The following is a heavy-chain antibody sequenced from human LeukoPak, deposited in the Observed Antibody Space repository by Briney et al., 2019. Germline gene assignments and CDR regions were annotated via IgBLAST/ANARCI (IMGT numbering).Heavy chain of an antibody. Sequence: WFRQAPGKGLEWIGSLYYSGSTYYNPSLKSRVTISVDTSKNQFSLKLSSVTAADTAVYYCARATRYWGQGTLVTVSS. V-gene: IGHV4-39*07. CDR2: LYYSGST. CDR3: ARATRY. J-gene: IGHJ4*02.